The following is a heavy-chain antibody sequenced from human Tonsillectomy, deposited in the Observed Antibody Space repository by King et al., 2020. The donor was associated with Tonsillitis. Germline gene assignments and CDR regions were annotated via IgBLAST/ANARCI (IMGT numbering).Heavy chain of an antibody. CDR1: GGSISSYY. V-gene: IGHV4-59*01. CDR2: IYYSGST. CDR3: ARDSGRWFHFDY. D-gene: IGHD2-15*01. J-gene: IGHJ4*02. Sequence: QLQESGPGLVKPSETLSLTCTVSGGSISSYYWSWIRQPPGKGLEWIGYIYYSGSTNYNPSLKSRVTISVETSKNQFSLKLSSLTAADTAVYYCARDSGRWFHFDYWGQGTLVTVSS.